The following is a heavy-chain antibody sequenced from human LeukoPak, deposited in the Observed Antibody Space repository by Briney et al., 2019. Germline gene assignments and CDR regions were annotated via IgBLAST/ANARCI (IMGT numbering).Heavy chain of an antibody. CDR3: ARVLWNWFDP. CDR1: GGSISSGSYY. Sequence: SETLSLTCTVSGGSISSGSYYWGCIRQPPGKGLEWIGSIYYSGSTYYNPSLKSRVTISVDTSKNQFSLKLSSVTAADTAVYYCARVLWNWFDPWGQGTLVTVSS. J-gene: IGHJ5*02. CDR2: IYYSGST. V-gene: IGHV4-39*07.